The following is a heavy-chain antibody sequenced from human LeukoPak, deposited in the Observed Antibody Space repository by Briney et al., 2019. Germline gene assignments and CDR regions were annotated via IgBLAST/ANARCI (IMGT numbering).Heavy chain of an antibody. V-gene: IGHV4-4*07. D-gene: IGHD3-9*01. J-gene: IGHJ6*03. CDR1: GGSISSYY. CDR3: ARGDSGRVLRYFDWLQKPKYYYYYYMDV. CDR2: IYTSGST. Sequence: SETLSLTCTVSGGSISSYYWSWIRQPAGKGLEWIGRIYTSGSTNYNPSLKSRVTMSVDTSKNQFSLKLSSVTAADTAVYYCARGDSGRVLRYFDWLQKPKYYYYYYMDVWGKGTTVTVSS.